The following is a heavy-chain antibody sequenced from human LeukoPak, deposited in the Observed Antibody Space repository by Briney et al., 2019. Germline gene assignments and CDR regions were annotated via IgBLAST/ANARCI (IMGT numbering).Heavy chain of an antibody. CDR1: GGSMIPSY. Sequence: ETLSLTCTVSGGSMIPSYWSWVRQPPGEELQWGGYIYFSGHTEHSPSLKNRVTISIDPSKNQFSLDPKSVTDADKAVYYCAGAQEWLEQKWIDPWGHGILVTVSS. CDR2: IYFSGHT. CDR3: AGAQEWLEQKWIDP. J-gene: IGHJ5*02. V-gene: IGHV4-4*09. D-gene: IGHD6-19*01.